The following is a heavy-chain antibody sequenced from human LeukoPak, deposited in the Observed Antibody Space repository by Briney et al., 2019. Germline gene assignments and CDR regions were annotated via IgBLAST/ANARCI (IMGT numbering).Heavy chain of an antibody. Sequence: PGRSLRLSRAASGFTFSHYGFHWVRQAPGKGLEWVAVIWSDGTNQYYADSVKGRFTISRDDSQKTVYLEMNSLRTEDTAMYYCAKDAQRGFDYSNSLEYWGPGTLVTVSS. CDR2: IWSDGTNQ. D-gene: IGHD4-11*01. J-gene: IGHJ4*02. V-gene: IGHV3-33*06. CDR1: GFTFSHYG. CDR3: AKDAQRGFDYSNSLEY.